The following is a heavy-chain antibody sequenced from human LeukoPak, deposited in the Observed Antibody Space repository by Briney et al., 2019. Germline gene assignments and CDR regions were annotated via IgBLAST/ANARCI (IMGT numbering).Heavy chain of an antibody. Sequence: SETLSLTCAVYGGSFSGYYWSWIRQPPGKGLEWIGEINHSGSTNYNPSLKSRVTISVDTSKNQFSLKLSSVTAADTAVYYCASGRLPGWFDPWGQGTLVTVFS. CDR1: GGSFSGYY. V-gene: IGHV4-34*01. CDR2: INHSGST. CDR3: ASGRLPGWFDP. J-gene: IGHJ5*02.